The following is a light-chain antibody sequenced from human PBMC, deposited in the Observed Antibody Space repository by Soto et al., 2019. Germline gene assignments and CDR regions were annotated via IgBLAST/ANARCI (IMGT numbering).Light chain of an antibody. V-gene: IGKV3-20*01. CDR3: QQYGSSALT. J-gene: IGKJ4*01. Sequence: EIVLTQSPGTLSLSPGERATLSCRASQSVSSSYLAWYQQKPGQAPGLLIYGASSRATGIPDRFSGSESGTDFTLTITRLEPEDFGVYYCQQYGSSALTFGGGTKVEIK. CDR2: GAS. CDR1: QSVSSSY.